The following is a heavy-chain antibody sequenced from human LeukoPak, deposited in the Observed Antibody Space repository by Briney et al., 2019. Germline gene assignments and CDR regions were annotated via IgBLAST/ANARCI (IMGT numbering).Heavy chain of an antibody. CDR3: ARNPYSGSYCVDY. CDR1: GFTFSSYW. CDR2: IKQDGSEK. Sequence: PGGSLRLSCAASGFTFSSYWMSWVRQAPGKGLEWVANIKQDGSEKYYVDSVKGRFTISRDNAKNSLYLQMNSLRAEDTAVYYCARNPYSGSYCVDYWGQGTLVTVSS. D-gene: IGHD1-26*01. J-gene: IGHJ4*02. V-gene: IGHV3-7*01.